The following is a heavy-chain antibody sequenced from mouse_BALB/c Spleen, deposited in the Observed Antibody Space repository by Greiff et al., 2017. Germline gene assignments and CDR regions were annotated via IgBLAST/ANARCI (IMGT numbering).Heavy chain of an antibody. CDR2: ISSGSSTI. CDR3: ARLGDGPFAY. CDR1: GFTFSSFG. D-gene: IGHD2-3*01. V-gene: IGHV5-17*02. Sequence: EVKLMESGGGLVQPGGSRKLSCAASGFTFSSFGMHWVRQAPEKGLEWVAYISSGSSTIYYADTVKGRFTISRDNPKNTLFLQMTSLRSEDTAMYYCARLGDGPFAYWGQGTLVTVSA. J-gene: IGHJ3*01.